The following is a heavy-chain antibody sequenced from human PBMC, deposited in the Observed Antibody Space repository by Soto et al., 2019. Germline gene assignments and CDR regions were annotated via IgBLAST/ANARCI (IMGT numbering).Heavy chain of an antibody. J-gene: IGHJ5*02. V-gene: IGHV4-34*01. CDR2: INHSGNT. Sequence: PSETLCLTCAVYGASLSDNFCNWLRQPPGKGLEWIGEINHSGNTNYDPYFRSRVTISIDTPKNQWTLNLRSVSAADTAVYDCARGRGGFDAWGQGTPVTVSS. CDR1: GASLSDNF. CDR3: ARGRGGFDA.